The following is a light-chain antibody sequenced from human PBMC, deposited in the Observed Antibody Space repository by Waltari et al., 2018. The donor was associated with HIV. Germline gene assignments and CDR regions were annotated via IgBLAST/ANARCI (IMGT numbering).Light chain of an antibody. CDR1: SSHIGAGHD. CDR3: QSYDTSLSGGGV. J-gene: IGLJ2*01. CDR2: GNG. Sequence: FVLTQPRSISGASGQRVTISCTGGSSHIGAGHDVPWYQQHPGTAPRVLIYGNGNRPSVVTHRVSGSKSGTSSALAITGLQSEDEADYSCQSYDTSLSGGGVFGGGTKLTVL. V-gene: IGLV1-40*01.